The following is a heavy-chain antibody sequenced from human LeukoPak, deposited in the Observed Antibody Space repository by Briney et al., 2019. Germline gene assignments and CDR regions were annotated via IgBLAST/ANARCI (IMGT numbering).Heavy chain of an antibody. D-gene: IGHD1-26*01. CDR1: GFTFDDYT. J-gene: IGHJ4*02. V-gene: IGHV3-43*01. Sequence: GGSLRLSCAASGFTFDDYTMHWVRQAPGKGLEWVSLISWDGGSTYYADSVKGRFTISRDNSKNTLYLQMNSLRAEDTAVYYCAREIVVGASDYWGQGTLVTVSS. CDR2: ISWDGGST. CDR3: AREIVVGASDY.